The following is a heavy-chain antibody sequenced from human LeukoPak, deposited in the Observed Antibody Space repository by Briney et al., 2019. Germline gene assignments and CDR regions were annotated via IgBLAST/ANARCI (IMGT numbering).Heavy chain of an antibody. D-gene: IGHD3-3*01. CDR1: GFTFTSPA. J-gene: IGHJ3*02. Sequence: GASVKVSCKASGFTFTSPAIQWVRQVRGQRLEWIGWIVVGSGNTNYAQKFQERVTITKDMSTSTAYMELSSLRSEDTAVYYCARDKTRYYDFWSGYQGPDAFDIWGQGTMATVSS. CDR2: IVVGSGNT. V-gene: IGHV1-58*02. CDR3: ARDKTRYYDFWSGYQGPDAFDI.